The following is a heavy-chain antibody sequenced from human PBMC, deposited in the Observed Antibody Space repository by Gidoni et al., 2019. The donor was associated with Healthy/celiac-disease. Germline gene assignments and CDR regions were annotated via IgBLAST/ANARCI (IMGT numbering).Heavy chain of an antibody. CDR1: GGSISSSNW. D-gene: IGHD6-19*01. V-gene: IGHV4-4*02. CDR3: THSPGKQWLVTGENWFDP. Sequence: QVQLQESGPGLVKPSGTLSLTCAVSGGSISSSNWWSWVRQPPGKGVEWIGEIYHSGSTNYNPSLKSRVTISVDKSKNQFSLKLSSVTAADTAVYYCTHSPGKQWLVTGENWFDPWGQGTLVTVSS. J-gene: IGHJ5*02. CDR2: IYHSGST.